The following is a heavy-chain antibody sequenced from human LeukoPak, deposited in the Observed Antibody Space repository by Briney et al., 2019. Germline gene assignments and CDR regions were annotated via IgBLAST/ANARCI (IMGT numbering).Heavy chain of an antibody. CDR2: ISGSGGST. Sequence: GGSLRLSCAASGLTFSTYAMSWVRQAPGKGLEWVSVISGSGGSTYYADSVKGRFTISRDNSKNTLYLQMNSLRAEDTAVYYCAKRRATQGVYNGLHVWGQGTTVTVSS. CDR1: GLTFSTYA. J-gene: IGHJ6*02. CDR3: AKRRATQGVYNGLHV. D-gene: IGHD3-16*01. V-gene: IGHV3-23*01.